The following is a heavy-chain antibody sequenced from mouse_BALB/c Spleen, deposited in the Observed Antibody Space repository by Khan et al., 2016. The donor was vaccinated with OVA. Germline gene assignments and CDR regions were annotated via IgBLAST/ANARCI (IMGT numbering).Heavy chain of an antibody. CDR2: IYPSDSYT. D-gene: IGHD1-1*01. V-gene: IGHV1-69*02. CDR1: GYTFTRYW. CDR3: TRHGSSYDAMDY. Sequence: QVQLQQPGAELVRPGASVKLFCKASGYTFTRYWINWVKQRPGQGLEWIGNIYPSDSYTDYDQKFKDKATLTVDKSSSTAYMQLSSPTSEDSAVYYCTRHGSSYDAMDYWGQGTSVTVSS. J-gene: IGHJ4*01.